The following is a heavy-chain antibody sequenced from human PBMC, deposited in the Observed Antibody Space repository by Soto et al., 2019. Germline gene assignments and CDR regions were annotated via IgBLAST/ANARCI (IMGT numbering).Heavy chain of an antibody. J-gene: IGHJ6*03. V-gene: IGHV3-66*01. CDR2: IYSGGST. D-gene: IGHD3-9*01. Sequence: GGSLRLSCAASGFTVSSNYMSWVRQAPGKGLEWVSVIYSGGSTYYADSVKGRFTISRDNSKNTLYLQMNSLRAEDTAVYYCARGTYDTYYYYYYMDVWGKGTTVTVSS. CDR3: ARGTYDTYYYYYYMDV. CDR1: GFTVSSNY.